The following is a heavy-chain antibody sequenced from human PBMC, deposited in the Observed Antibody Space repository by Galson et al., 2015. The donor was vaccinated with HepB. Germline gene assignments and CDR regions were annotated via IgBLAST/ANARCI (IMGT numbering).Heavy chain of an antibody. CDR2: VDGSGERT. CDR3: ANGGYSGYDLGSYFDH. D-gene: IGHD5-12*01. Sequence: SLRLSCAASGFTFGNYAMNWVRQAPGKGLEWVSVVDGSGERTYYADSVKGRFIVSRDNSKNTLFLQMDNLRAEDTALYYCANGGYSGYDLGSYFDHWGQGTLVTVSS. J-gene: IGHJ4*02. V-gene: IGHV3-23*01. CDR1: GFTFGNYA.